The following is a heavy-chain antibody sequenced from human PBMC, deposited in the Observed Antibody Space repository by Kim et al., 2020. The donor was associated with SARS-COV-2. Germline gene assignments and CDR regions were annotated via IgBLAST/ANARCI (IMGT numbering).Heavy chain of an antibody. J-gene: IGHJ5*02. CDR3: ARGVCSSTSCYSRKGNWFDP. Sequence: SVKVSCKASGGTFSSYAISWVRQAPGQGLEWMGGIIPIFGTANYAQKFQGRVTITADESTSTAYMELSSLRSEDTAVYYCARGVCSSTSCYSRKGNWFDPWGQGTLVTVSS. CDR2: IIPIFGTA. V-gene: IGHV1-69*13. D-gene: IGHD2-2*01. CDR1: GGTFSSYA.